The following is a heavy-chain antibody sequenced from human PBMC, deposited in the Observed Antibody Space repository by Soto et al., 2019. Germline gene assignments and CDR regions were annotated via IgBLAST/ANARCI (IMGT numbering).Heavy chain of an antibody. CDR2: IDVGSGNT. Sequence: GASVKVSCKASGFTFTSSAMQWVRQARGQSLEWIGWIDVGSGNTNYAQKFQERVTITRDTSASTAYMELSSLRSEDTAVYYCARDLVYGDYYFDYWGQGTLVTVSS. CDR1: GFTFTSSA. V-gene: IGHV1-58*02. J-gene: IGHJ4*02. D-gene: IGHD4-17*01. CDR3: ARDLVYGDYYFDY.